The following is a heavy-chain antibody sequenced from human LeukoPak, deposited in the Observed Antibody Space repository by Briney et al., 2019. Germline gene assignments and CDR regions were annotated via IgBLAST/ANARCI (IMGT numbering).Heavy chain of an antibody. CDR3: ARRLTQYDCFDP. D-gene: IGHD2-2*01. J-gene: IGHJ5*02. CDR1: GDSVSSNSVT. CDR2: TYYRSTWYN. Sequence: SQTLSLTCAISGDSVSSNSVTWNWIRQSPSRGLEWLGRTYYRSTWYNDYAVSVRGRITVNPDISKNQFSLHLNSVTPEDTAVYYCARRLTQYDCFDPWGQGILVTVSS. V-gene: IGHV6-1*01.